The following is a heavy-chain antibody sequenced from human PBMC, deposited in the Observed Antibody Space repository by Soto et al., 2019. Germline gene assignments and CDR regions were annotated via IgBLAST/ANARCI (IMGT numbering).Heavy chain of an antibody. Sequence: SETLSLTCAVYGGSFSGYYWSWIRRPPGKGLEWIGEINHSGSTNYNPSLKSRVTISVDTSKNQFSLKLSSVTAADTAVYYCARVSKKYSSSRRTAFDIWGQGTMVTVSS. CDR1: GGSFSGYY. D-gene: IGHD6-6*01. V-gene: IGHV4-34*01. J-gene: IGHJ3*02. CDR3: ARVSKKYSSSRRTAFDI. CDR2: INHSGST.